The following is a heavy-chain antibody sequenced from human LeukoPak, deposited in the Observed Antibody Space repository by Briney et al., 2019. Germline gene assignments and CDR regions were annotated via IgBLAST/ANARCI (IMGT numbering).Heavy chain of an antibody. J-gene: IGHJ4*02. Sequence: GGSLRLSCAASGFTFSNYAMHWVRQAPGKGLQYVSDISSNGGSTYYADSVKSRFTISRDNSKNTLYLQMGSLRAEDMAVYYCARAKAYFFDYWGQGTLVTVSS. CDR1: GFTFSNYA. CDR3: ARAKAYFFDY. V-gene: IGHV3-64*02. CDR2: ISSNGGST.